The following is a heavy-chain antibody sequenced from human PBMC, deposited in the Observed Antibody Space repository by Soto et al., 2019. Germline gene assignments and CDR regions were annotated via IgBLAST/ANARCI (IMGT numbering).Heavy chain of an antibody. CDR2: IYYSGST. Sequence: PXGTLCLTCTVSGGSVSSGRYYWSWIRQPPGKGLEWIGYIYYSGSTNYNPSLKSRVTISVDTSKNQFSLKLSSVTAADTAVYYCARVSLQGYGSGSYSSYYGMDVWGQGTTVTVPS. D-gene: IGHD3-10*01. V-gene: IGHV4-61*01. J-gene: IGHJ6*02. CDR3: ARVSLQGYGSGSYSSYYGMDV. CDR1: GGSVSSGRYY.